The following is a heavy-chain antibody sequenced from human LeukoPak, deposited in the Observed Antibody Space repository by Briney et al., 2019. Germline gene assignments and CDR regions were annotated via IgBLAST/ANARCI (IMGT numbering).Heavy chain of an antibody. CDR2: IYPCDSDT. V-gene: IGHV5-51*01. CDR3: ALLGYCSSTSCYPGDYGMDV. Sequence: GGALKISCKGSGYSFSSYWVGWGRPMPGKGLEWVGIIYPCDSDTRYSPSFQGQVTISADKSISTAYLQWSSLKASDTAMYYCALLGYCSSTSCYPGDYGMDVWGQGTTVTVSS. J-gene: IGHJ6*02. CDR1: GYSFSSYW. D-gene: IGHD2-2*01.